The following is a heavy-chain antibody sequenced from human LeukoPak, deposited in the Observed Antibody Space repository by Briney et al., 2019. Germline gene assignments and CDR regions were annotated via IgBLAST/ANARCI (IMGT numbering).Heavy chain of an antibody. J-gene: IGHJ4*02. Sequence: PGGSLRLSCAASGFTFSSYAMSWVRQAPGKGLEWVSAISGSGGSTYYADSVKGRFTISRDNSKNTLYLQMNSLRAEDTAVYYRAKDQVKGSDWYEVNYFDYWAREPWSPSPQ. CDR3: AKDQVKGSDWYEVNYFDY. CDR1: GFTFSSYA. CDR2: ISGSGGST. V-gene: IGHV3-23*01. D-gene: IGHD6-19*01.